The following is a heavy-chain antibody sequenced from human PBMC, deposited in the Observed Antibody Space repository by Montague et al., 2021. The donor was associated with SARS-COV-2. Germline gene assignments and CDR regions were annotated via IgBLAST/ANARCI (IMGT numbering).Heavy chain of an antibody. D-gene: IGHD3-10*01. CDR2: IFYSGST. Sequence: SETRSLTCTVSGGSISTFYWSWIRQPPGKGLEWIGNIFYSGSTSYNPSLKSRVTISVDTSKNQFSLGLTSVTAADTAVYYCARGRFVDYWGQGTLVTVSS. CDR1: GGSISTFY. CDR3: ARGRFVDY. V-gene: IGHV4-59*01. J-gene: IGHJ4*02.